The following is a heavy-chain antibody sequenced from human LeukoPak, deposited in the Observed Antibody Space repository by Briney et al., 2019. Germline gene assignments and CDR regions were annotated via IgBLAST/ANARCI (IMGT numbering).Heavy chain of an antibody. J-gene: IGHJ4*02. CDR3: ARDSSSGSYPDY. V-gene: IGHV3-7*04. CDR2: IQQDVIYK. D-gene: IGHD3-10*01. Sequence: GGSLRLSCAASGFTFSSYWMSWVGQAPGKGLEGVANIQQDVIYKYYVDSVQCLFTISTDNAKISLYLQINSLRAEDTAVYYCARDSSSGSYPDYWGQGTLVTVSS. CDR1: GFTFSSYW.